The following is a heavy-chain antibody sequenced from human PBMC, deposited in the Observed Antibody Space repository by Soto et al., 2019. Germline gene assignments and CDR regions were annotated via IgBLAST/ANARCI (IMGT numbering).Heavy chain of an antibody. V-gene: IGHV3-30-3*01. CDR1: GFTFSSYA. J-gene: IGHJ1*01. CDR2: ISYDGSNK. CDR3: ATDCGGDCYPEYFQH. D-gene: IGHD2-21*02. Sequence: QVQLVESGGGVVQPGRSLKLSCAASGFTFSSYAMHWVRQAPGKGLEWVEVISYDGSNKYYADSVKGRFTISTDNSKNTLYLQMNSLRAEDTAVYYCATDCGGDCYPEYFQHWGQGTLVTVSS.